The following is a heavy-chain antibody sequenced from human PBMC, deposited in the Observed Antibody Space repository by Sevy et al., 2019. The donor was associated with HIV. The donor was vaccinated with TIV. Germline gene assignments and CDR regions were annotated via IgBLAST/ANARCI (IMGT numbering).Heavy chain of an antibody. V-gene: IGHV4-34*01. CDR3: ATRRGHLPFDY. Sequence: SETLSLTCVVYGGSFSGYYWSWIRQPPGKGLEWIGEINHSGSTNYNPSLKSRVTISADTSKNQFSLKLSPVTAADTAVYYCATRRGHLPFDYWGQGTLVTVSS. CDR2: INHSGST. J-gene: IGHJ4*02. CDR1: GGSFSGYY.